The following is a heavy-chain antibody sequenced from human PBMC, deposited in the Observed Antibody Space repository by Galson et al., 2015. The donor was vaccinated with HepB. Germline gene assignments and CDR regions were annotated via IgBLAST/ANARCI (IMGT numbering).Heavy chain of an antibody. J-gene: IGHJ4*02. D-gene: IGHD3-10*01. Sequence: SVKVSCKASGYTFTSYGISWVRQAPGQGLEWMGWVNAGNGNTKYSQKFQGRVTITRDTSASTAYMELSSLRSEDTAVYYCARVFARLYGSGGIGYWGQGTLVTVSS. V-gene: IGHV1-3*01. CDR2: VNAGNGNT. CDR3: ARVFARLYGSGGIGY. CDR1: GYTFTSYG.